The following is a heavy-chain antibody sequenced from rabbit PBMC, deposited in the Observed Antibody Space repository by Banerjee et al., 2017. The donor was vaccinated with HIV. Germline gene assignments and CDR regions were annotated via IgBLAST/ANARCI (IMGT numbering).Heavy chain of an antibody. CDR3: ARSASSDWYYAFNS. J-gene: IGHJ4*01. D-gene: IGHD8-1*01. V-gene: IGHV1S40*01. Sequence: QQLVESGGGLVKPGASLTLTCTASGIDFSSYYYMCWVRQAPGKGLEWIACIYAGSSGSTYYASWAKGRFTISKTSSTTVTLQMTSLTAADTATYFCARSASSDWYYAFNSWGQGTLVTVS. CDR1: GIDFSSYYY. CDR2: IYAGSSGST.